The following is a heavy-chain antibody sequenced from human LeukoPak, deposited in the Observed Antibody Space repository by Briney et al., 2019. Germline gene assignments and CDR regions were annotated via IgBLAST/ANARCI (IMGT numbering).Heavy chain of an antibody. D-gene: IGHD3-16*01. CDR3: ARFTYTTRPSDV. CDR2: IYSSGST. J-gene: IGHJ6*04. CDR1: GGSISGYY. Sequence: SETLSLTCSVSGGSISGYYWSWIRQLPGQTLEWIGYIYSSGSTNYNPSLQSRVTMSVDTSMNQFSLRLSSVTAADTAVYYCARFTYTTRPSDVWGKGTTVTVSS. V-gene: IGHV4-4*09.